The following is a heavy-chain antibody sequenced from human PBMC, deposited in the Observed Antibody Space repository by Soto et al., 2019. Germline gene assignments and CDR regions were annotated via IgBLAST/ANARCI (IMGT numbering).Heavy chain of an antibody. CDR3: ATDCSSTSCYDY. D-gene: IGHD2-2*01. V-gene: IGHV1-69*01. CDR1: GRTFSRYA. Sequence: QVQLVQSGAEVQKPGSSMKVSCTASGRTFSRYAINWVRQAPGQGLEWMGGIIPMLGTTNYAQKFQGRVTITADDSTSTAHLELSNLRFEDTAVYYCATDCSSTSCYDYWGQGTLVTVSS. J-gene: IGHJ4*02. CDR2: IIPMLGTT.